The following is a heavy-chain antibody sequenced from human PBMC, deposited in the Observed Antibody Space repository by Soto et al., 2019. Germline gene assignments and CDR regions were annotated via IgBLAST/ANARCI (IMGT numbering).Heavy chain of an antibody. CDR2: IIPMFGII. J-gene: IGHJ4*02. Sequence: SVKVSCNVSGGSFSTYTLTWVRQAPGQGLEWMGGIIPMFGIINYAQKFQGRVTITADRSTTTAYMELISLRSDDTAVYYCARLTPITGVYWGQGAQVTVSS. V-gene: IGHV1-69*10. CDR3: ARLTPITGVY. CDR1: GGSFSTYT. D-gene: IGHD5-12*01.